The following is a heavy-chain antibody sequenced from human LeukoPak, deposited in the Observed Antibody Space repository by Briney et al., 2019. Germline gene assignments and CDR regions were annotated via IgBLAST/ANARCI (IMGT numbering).Heavy chain of an antibody. CDR1: GFTFDDYT. D-gene: IGHD2-21*01. J-gene: IGHJ4*02. V-gene: IGHV3-23*01. Sequence: PGGSLRLSCAASGFTFDDYTMHWVRQAPGKGLEWVSSINTSGGSTYYADSLQGRFTISRDNSKNTLHLQMNNVRAEDTALYYCMKLPTMIIVIDTDFEYWGQGAQVTVSS. CDR3: MKLPTMIIVIDTDFEY. CDR2: INTSGGST.